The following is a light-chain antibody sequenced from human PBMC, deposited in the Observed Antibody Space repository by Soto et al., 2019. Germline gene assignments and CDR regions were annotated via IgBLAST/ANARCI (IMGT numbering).Light chain of an antibody. V-gene: IGKV1-5*01. Sequence: DIQMTQSPSTLSGSVGDRVTITCRASQTISSWLAWYQQKPGKAPKLLIYAASTLQSGVPSRFSGSGSGTEFTLTISSLQPEDLAVYYCQQYDKWPRTFGQGTKVDIK. CDR1: QTISSW. J-gene: IGKJ1*01. CDR2: AAS. CDR3: QQYDKWPRT.